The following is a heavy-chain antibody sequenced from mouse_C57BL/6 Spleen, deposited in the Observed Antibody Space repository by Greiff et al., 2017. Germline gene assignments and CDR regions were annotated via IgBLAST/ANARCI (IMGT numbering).Heavy chain of an antibody. V-gene: IGHV5-17*01. D-gene: IGHD1-1*01. Sequence: EVMLVESGGGLVKPGGSLKLSCAASGFTFSDYGMHWVRQAPEKGLEWVAYISSGSSTIYYADTVKGRFTISRDNAKNTLFLQMTRLRSEETAMYYCARPGYYGSSYYFDYWGKGTTLTVSS. CDR3: ARPGYYGSSYYFDY. CDR2: ISSGSSTI. CDR1: GFTFSDYG. J-gene: IGHJ2*01.